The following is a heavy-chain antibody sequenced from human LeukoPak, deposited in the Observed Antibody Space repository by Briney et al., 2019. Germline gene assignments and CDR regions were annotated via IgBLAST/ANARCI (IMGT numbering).Heavy chain of an antibody. J-gene: IGHJ4*02. CDR1: GGSISGYY. D-gene: IGHD5-24*01. CDR3: ARGGPVEMATDYFDY. Sequence: SETLSLTCTVSGGSISGYYWSWIRQPPGKGLEWIGYIYYSGSTNYNPSLKSRVTISVDTSKNQFSLKLSSVTAADTAVYYCARGGPVEMATDYFDYWGQGTLVTVSS. V-gene: IGHV4-59*01. CDR2: IYYSGST.